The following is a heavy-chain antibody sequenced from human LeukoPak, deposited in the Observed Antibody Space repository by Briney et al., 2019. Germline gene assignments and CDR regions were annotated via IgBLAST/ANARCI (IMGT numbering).Heavy chain of an antibody. V-gene: IGHV4-30-4*01. Sequence: SETLSLTCTVSGGSLTNGYYYWTWIRQSPGKGLEWIGYIHPSGITDYNPSLKSRITMSLDMSQNQFSLKLTSVTAADTAIYYCARGQDAFKTGYWGQGTLVTVSS. J-gene: IGHJ4*02. D-gene: IGHD5-24*01. CDR1: GGSLTNGYYY. CDR2: IHPSGIT. CDR3: ARGQDAFKTGY.